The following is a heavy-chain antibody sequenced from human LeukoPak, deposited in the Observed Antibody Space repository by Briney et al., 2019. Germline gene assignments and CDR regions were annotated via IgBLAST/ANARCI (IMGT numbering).Heavy chain of an antibody. CDR1: GFTFSGS. Sequence: GGSLKLSCAASGFTFSGSMHSVRQASGKGLEWVARIRSKANNYATAYAASVKGRFTISRDDSKNTAYLQMNSLKTEDTVVYYCTTVDTVMVWGQGTLVTVSS. CDR2: IRSKANNYAT. J-gene: IGHJ4*02. V-gene: IGHV3-73*01. CDR3: TTVDTVMV. D-gene: IGHD5-18*01.